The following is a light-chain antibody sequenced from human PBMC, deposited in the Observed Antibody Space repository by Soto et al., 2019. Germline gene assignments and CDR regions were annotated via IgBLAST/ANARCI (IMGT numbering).Light chain of an antibody. CDR1: SSNIGAGYD. V-gene: IGLV1-40*01. J-gene: IGLJ3*02. Sequence: QSVLTQPPSVSGAPGQRVTISCTGSSSNIGAGYDVHWYQQLPGTAPKLLIYGNSNRPSGVPDRFSGSKSGTSASLAITGLQADDKADYHCQSYDSSLSGSVFGGGTKLTVL. CDR3: QSYDSSLSGSV. CDR2: GNS.